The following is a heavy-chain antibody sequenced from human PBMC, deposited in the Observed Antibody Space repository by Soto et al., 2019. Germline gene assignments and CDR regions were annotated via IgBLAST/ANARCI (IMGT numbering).Heavy chain of an antibody. V-gene: IGHV1-18*01. J-gene: IGHJ4*02. CDR2: ISAYNGNT. CDR1: GYTFTSYG. D-gene: IGHD3-16*01. CDR3: ARDAGVWGELSF. Sequence: QVQLVQSGAEVKKPGASVKVSCKASGYTFTSYGISWGRQAPGQGREWMGWISAYNGNTNYAQKLQGRVTMTNDTSPSTAYMELRSLRSDDTAVDYCARDAGVWGELSFWGQGTLVPVSS.